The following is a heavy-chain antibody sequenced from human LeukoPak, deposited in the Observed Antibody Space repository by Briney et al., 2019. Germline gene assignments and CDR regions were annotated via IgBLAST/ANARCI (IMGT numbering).Heavy chain of an antibody. V-gene: IGHV3-66*01. Sequence: GGSLRLSCAASGFTVSSNYMSWVRQAPGKGLEWVSVIYSGGSTYYADSVKGRFTISRDNSKNTLYLQMNSLRAEDTAVYYCARWSASYGYFDYWGQGTLVTVSS. J-gene: IGHJ4*02. CDR3: ARWSASYGYFDY. CDR1: GFTVSSNY. CDR2: IYSGGST. D-gene: IGHD1-26*01.